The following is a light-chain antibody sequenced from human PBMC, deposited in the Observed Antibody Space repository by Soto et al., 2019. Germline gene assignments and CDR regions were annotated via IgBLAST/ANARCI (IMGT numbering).Light chain of an antibody. Sequence: DIQMTQSPPTLSASVGDRVTLTCRASQSVSDWLAWYQQKPGKAPKLLIYDASTLETGVPSRFSGSGSQTEFTLTITSLQPDDFATYFCQQYNTVGITFGPGTTVDV. CDR1: QSVSDW. CDR2: DAS. V-gene: IGKV1-5*01. J-gene: IGKJ3*01. CDR3: QQYNTVGIT.